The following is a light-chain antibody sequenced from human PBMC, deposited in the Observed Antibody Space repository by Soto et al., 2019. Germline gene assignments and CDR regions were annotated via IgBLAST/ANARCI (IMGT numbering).Light chain of an antibody. V-gene: IGKV3-15*01. CDR1: QSVSSN. J-gene: IGKJ3*01. Sequence: ELEMTHSPATLAVSPGERATLSRRASQSVSSNLAWYQQKPGQAPRLLIYGASTRATGIPARFSGSGSGTEFTLTISSLQSEDFAVYYCQQYNNWPLFGPGTKVDIK. CDR3: QQYNNWPL. CDR2: GAS.